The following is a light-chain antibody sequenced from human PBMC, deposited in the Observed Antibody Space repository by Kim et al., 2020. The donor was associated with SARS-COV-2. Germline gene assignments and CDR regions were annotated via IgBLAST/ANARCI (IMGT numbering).Light chain of an antibody. Sequence: GASVKLTCTLSSGHSSYAIAWHQQQPEKGPRYLMKLNSDGSHSKGDGIPDRFSGSSSGAERYLTISSLQSEDEADYYCQTWGTGLLFGGGTQLTVL. CDR1: SGHSSYA. J-gene: IGLJ2*01. CDR2: LNSDGSH. V-gene: IGLV4-69*01. CDR3: QTWGTGLL.